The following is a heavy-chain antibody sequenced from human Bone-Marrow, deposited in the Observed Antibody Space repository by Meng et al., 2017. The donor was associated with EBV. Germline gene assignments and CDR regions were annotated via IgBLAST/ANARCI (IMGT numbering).Heavy chain of an antibody. Sequence: QGQLVPSGAEVKKPGASVKVSCKASGYTFTDYFMYWVRLAPGQGPEWMGRINPKSGATNYAQKFQGRVTMTRDTSIDTVYMELTSLRSDDTAVYYCARERGSRYYWLDPWGQGTLVTVSS. D-gene: IGHD2-15*01. J-gene: IGHJ5*02. CDR2: INPKSGAT. CDR1: GYTFTDYF. CDR3: ARERGSRYYWLDP. V-gene: IGHV1-2*06.